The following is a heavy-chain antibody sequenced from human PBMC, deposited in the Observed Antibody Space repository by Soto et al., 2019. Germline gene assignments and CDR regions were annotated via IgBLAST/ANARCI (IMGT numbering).Heavy chain of an antibody. D-gene: IGHD6-19*01. CDR1: GYPLINFA. Sequence: SVKVSCKASGYPLINFAIHWVRQAPGQRLEWMGWIHGGTGNTKYSEKFQDRVTITRDTSASIVYMELSRLRSDDTAVYYCARGPPTGSSGWFYFDSWGQGPLVTVS. V-gene: IGHV1-3*01. CDR3: ARGPPTGSSGWFYFDS. J-gene: IGHJ4*02. CDR2: IHGGTGNT.